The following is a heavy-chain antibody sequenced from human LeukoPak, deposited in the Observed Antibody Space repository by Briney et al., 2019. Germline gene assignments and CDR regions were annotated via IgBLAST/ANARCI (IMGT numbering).Heavy chain of an antibody. D-gene: IGHD5-12*01. CDR3: VKMGASGFGRNNWFDP. CDR2: ISSDESER. J-gene: IGHJ5*02. CDR1: GFTFSSYA. V-gene: IGHV3-30*18. Sequence: PGGSLRLSCAASGFTFSSYAMCWVRQAPGKGLEWVAVISSDESERYYADSVKRRFTISRDNSKNTLYLQMSTLRAEDTALYYCVKMGASGFGRNNWFDPWGQGTLVTVSS.